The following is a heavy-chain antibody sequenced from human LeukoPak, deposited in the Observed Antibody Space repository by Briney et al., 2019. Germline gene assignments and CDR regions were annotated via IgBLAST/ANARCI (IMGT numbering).Heavy chain of an antibody. V-gene: IGHV1-18*01. CDR2: ISAYNGNT. J-gene: IGHJ3*02. CDR1: GYTFTSYG. Sequence: ASVKVSCKASGYTFTSYGISWVRQAPGQGLEWMGWISAYNGNTNYAQRLQGSVTMTTDTSTSTAYMELRSLRSDDTAVYYCARDGIQWELLSAFDIWGQGTMVTVSS. CDR3: ARDGIQWELLSAFDI. D-gene: IGHD1-26*01.